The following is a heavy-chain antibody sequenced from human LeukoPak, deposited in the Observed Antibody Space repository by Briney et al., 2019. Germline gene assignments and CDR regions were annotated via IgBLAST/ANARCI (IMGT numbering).Heavy chain of an antibody. V-gene: IGHV3-66*02. CDR2: IYSGGST. Sequence: VGSLRLSCAASGFTVSSNYMSWVRQAPGKGLEWVSVIYSGGSTYYADSVKGRFTISRDNSKNTLYLQMNSLRAEDTAVYYCARNRYGDYVPYDYWGQGTLVTVSS. CDR1: GFTVSSNY. CDR3: ARNRYGDYVPYDY. J-gene: IGHJ4*02. D-gene: IGHD4-17*01.